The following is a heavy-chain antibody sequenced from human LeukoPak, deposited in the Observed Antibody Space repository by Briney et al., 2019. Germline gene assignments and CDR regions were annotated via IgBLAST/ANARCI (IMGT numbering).Heavy chain of an antibody. J-gene: IGHJ4*02. Sequence: PGGSLRLSCAASGFTFSYAWMSWVRQAPGKGLEWVSAISGSGGSTYYADSVKGRFTISRDNSKNTLYLQMNSLRAEDTAVYYCAKGSYNYYDSSGYFDYWGQGTLVTVSS. CDR2: ISGSGGST. V-gene: IGHV3-23*01. D-gene: IGHD3-22*01. CDR1: GFTFSYAW. CDR3: AKGSYNYYDSSGYFDY.